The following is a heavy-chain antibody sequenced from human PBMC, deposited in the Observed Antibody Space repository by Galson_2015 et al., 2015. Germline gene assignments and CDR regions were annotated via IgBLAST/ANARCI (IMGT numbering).Heavy chain of an antibody. CDR1: GYTFTSYA. CDR2: INTNTGNP. V-gene: IGHV7-4-1*01. D-gene: IGHD3-10*01. Sequence: SVKVSCKASGYTFTSYAMNWVRQAPGQGLEWMGWINTNTGNPTYAQGFTGRFVFSLDTSVSTAYLQICSLKAEDTAVYYCASGYGSGTAYYGMDVWGQGTTVTVSS. CDR3: ASGYGSGTAYYGMDV. J-gene: IGHJ6*02.